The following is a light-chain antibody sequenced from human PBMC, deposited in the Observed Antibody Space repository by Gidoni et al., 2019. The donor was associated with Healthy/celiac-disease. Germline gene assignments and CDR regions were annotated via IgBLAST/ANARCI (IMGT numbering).Light chain of an antibody. CDR1: QSVSSN. Sequence: LVMTQPPATLSVSPGERATLSCTASQSVSSNLSWYQQKPGQAPRLLIYGSSTRATGIPARFSGSVSGTEFTLTISSLQSADFAVYYCQQYNNWPPYTFGQGTKLEIK. CDR3: QQYNNWPPYT. J-gene: IGKJ2*01. CDR2: GSS. V-gene: IGKV3-15*01.